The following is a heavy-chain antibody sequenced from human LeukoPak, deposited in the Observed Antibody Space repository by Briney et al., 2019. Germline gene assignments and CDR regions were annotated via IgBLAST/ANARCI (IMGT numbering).Heavy chain of an antibody. Sequence: SETLSLTCIVSGDSISSYFWSWIRQPAGKGLEWIGRIYGSGSTVYNPSLKSRVTMSVDTSKNQFSLRLSSVTAADTAVYYCVREGIYDSSVYYDYGGQGPLVTVSS. CDR3: VREGIYDSSVYYDY. V-gene: IGHV4-4*07. CDR2: IYGSGST. D-gene: IGHD3-22*01. CDR1: GDSISSYF. J-gene: IGHJ4*02.